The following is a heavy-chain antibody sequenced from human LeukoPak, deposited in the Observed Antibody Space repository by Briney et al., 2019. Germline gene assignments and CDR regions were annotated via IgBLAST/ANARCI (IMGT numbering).Heavy chain of an antibody. CDR3: ARGRKQWLKKNWFDP. D-gene: IGHD6-19*01. J-gene: IGHJ5*02. CDR1: GGSFSGYY. V-gene: IGHV4-34*01. CDR2: INHSGST. Sequence: SETLSLTCAVSGGSFSGYYWSWIRQPPGKGLEWIGEINHSGSTNYNPSLKSRVTISVDTSKNQFSLKLSSVTAADTAVYYCARGRKQWLKKNWFDPWGQGTLVTVSS.